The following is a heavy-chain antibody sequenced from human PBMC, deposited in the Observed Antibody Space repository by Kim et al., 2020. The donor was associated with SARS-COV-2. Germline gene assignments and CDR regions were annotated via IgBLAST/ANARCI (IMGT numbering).Heavy chain of an antibody. D-gene: IGHD3-9*01. CDR1: GGSISSYY. Sequence: SETLSLTCTVSGGSISSYYWSWIRQPPGKGLEWIGYIYYSGSTNYNPSLKSRVTISVDTSKNQFSLKLSSVTAADTAVYYCARALGERVDYDILTGYEHYYYGMDVWGQGTTVTVSS. V-gene: IGHV4-59*01. CDR3: ARALGERVDYDILTGYEHYYYGMDV. CDR2: IYYSGST. J-gene: IGHJ6*02.